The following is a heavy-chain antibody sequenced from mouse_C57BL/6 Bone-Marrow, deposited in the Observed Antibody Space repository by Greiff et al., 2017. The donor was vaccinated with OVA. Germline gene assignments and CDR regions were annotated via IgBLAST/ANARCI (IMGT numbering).Heavy chain of an antibody. D-gene: IGHD2-1*01. V-gene: IGHV14-4*01. J-gene: IGHJ3*01. CDR2: IDPESGDT. CDR3: TTWATMVKRAWFAY. Sequence: EVQLQQSGAELVRPGASVKLSCTASGFNIKDDYMHWVKQRPEQGLEWIGWIDPESGDTEYASKFQGKATITADTSSNTAYLQLSSLTSEDTAVYYCTTWATMVKRAWFAYWGQGTLVTVSA. CDR1: GFNIKDDY.